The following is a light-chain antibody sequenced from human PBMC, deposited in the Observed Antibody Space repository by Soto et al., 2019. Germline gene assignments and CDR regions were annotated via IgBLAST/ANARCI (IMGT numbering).Light chain of an antibody. V-gene: IGKV1-5*03. J-gene: IGKJ1*01. CDR2: KAS. Sequence: DIQMNQSPSTLSASVGDRVTITCRASQTIINWLAWYQQKPGKAPKLLIYKASTLEGEVPSRFSGSGSETEFTLTINSLQSEDFAVYYCQQYNNWPRTFGQGTRWIS. CDR1: QTIINW. CDR3: QQYNNWPRT.